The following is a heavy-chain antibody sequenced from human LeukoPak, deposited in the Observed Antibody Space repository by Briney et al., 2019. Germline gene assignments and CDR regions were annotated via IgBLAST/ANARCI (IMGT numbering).Heavy chain of an antibody. V-gene: IGHV3-23*01. Sequence: GGSLRLSCAASGFILSNYWMTWVRQSPGKGLEWVSLINDNGGSANYAGPVKGRFTISRDNSKNTLSLQMNSLRAEDTAVYYCAKSLGTTSLHYFDYWGQGTLVTVSS. CDR1: GFILSNYW. CDR3: AKSLGTTSLHYFDY. J-gene: IGHJ4*02. CDR2: INDNGGSA. D-gene: IGHD1-1*01.